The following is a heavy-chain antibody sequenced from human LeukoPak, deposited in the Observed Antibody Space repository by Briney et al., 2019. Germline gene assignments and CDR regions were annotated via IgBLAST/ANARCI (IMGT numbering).Heavy chain of an antibody. CDR1: GYTFTGNY. J-gene: IGHJ4*02. Sequence: GASVKVSCKASGYTFTGNYRNWGGQAPGQGLEWRGWINPNRGGTNYAQKFQGWVTMTRDTSISTAYMELSRLRPDDTAVYYCARGGVDTAMVKGPFDYWGQGTLVTVSS. CDR2: INPNRGGT. CDR3: ARGGVDTAMVKGPFDY. D-gene: IGHD5-18*01. V-gene: IGHV1-2*04.